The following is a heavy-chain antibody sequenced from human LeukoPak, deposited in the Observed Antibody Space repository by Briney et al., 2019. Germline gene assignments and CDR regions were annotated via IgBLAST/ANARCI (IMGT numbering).Heavy chain of an antibody. D-gene: IGHD6-19*01. CDR2: ISYDGSNK. J-gene: IGHJ3*02. CDR1: GFTFSSYG. Sequence: GGSLRLSCAAPGFTFSSYGMHWVRQAPGKGLEWVAVISYDGSNKYYADSVKGRFTISRDNSKNTLYLQMNSLRAEDTAVYYCAKGDGRQWLAGHALDIWGQGTMVTVSS. CDR3: AKGDGRQWLAGHALDI. V-gene: IGHV3-30*18.